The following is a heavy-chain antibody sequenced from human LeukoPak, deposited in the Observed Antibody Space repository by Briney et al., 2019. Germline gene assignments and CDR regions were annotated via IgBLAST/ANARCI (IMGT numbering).Heavy chain of an antibody. V-gene: IGHV4-39*07. CDR2: IYYSGST. J-gene: IGHJ6*03. D-gene: IGHD3-3*01. CDR1: GGPISSSSYY. CDR3: ARGTRYYDFWSGYYKGNYYYYMDV. Sequence: SETLSLTCTVSGGPISSSSYYWGWIRQPPGKGLEWIGSIYYSGSTYYNPSLKSRVTISVDTSKNQFSLKLSSVTAADTAVYYCARGTRYYDFWSGYYKGNYYYYMDVWGKGTTVTVSS.